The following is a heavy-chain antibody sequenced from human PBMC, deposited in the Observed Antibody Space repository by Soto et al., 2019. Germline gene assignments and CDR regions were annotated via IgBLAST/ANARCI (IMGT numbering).Heavy chain of an antibody. D-gene: IGHD3-10*01. CDR1: GGSISSGGYY. CDR3: ARHLRWGVIIDYYYGMDV. CDR2: IYYSGST. V-gene: IGHV4-31*03. J-gene: IGHJ6*02. Sequence: PSETLSLTCTVSGGSISSGGYYWSWIRQHPGKGLEWIGYIYYSGSTYYNPSLKSRVTISVDTSKNQFSLKLSSVTAADTAVYYCARHLRWGVIIDYYYGMDVWGQGTTVTVSS.